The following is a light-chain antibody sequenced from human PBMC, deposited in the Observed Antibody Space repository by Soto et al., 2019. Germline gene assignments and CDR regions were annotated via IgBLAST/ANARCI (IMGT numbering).Light chain of an antibody. Sequence: TVLTQSPGTLSLSPGERATLSCRASQNVSRNLLVWYQQHPGQAPRLLIYGASSRATGIPDRFSGSGSGTDFTLTISRLEPEDFAVYYCHQYGKSPWTFGQGTRLEI. CDR2: GAS. CDR3: HQYGKSPWT. V-gene: IGKV3-20*01. J-gene: IGKJ5*01. CDR1: QNVSRNL.